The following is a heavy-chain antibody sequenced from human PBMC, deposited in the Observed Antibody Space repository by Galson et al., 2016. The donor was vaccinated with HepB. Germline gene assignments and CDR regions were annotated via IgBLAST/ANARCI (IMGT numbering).Heavy chain of an antibody. CDR2: IYYSGNT. CDR1: GGSISSSNYY. D-gene: IGHD5-12*01. CDR3: ARGAWLRYAFET. Sequence: ETLSLTCTVSGGSISSSNYYWAWIRQPPGKGLEWIGSIYYSGNTYYSPSLKSRVTISVDTSKNQFSLKVNSLTAADTAVYYCARGAWLRYAFETWGQGTMVTVSS. V-gene: IGHV4-39*01. J-gene: IGHJ3*02.